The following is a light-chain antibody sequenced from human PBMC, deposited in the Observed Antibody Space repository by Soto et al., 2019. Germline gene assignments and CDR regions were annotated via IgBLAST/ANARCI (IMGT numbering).Light chain of an antibody. J-gene: IGKJ1*01. Sequence: VMAPSPAAQPRYPGERATRSCRASQSVSSYLAWYQQKPGQAPRLLIYDASNRATGIPARFSGSESGTDFTLTISCLEPEDSALYYCQHPSNRPWTFGEGTKVDIK. V-gene: IGKV3-11*01. CDR1: QSVSSY. CDR3: QHPSNRPWT. CDR2: DAS.